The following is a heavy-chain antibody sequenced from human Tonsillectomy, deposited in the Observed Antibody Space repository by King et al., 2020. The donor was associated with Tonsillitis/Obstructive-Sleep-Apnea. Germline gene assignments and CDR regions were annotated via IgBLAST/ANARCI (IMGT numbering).Heavy chain of an antibody. J-gene: IGHJ6*03. V-gene: IGHV5-10-1*01. D-gene: IGHD2-2*01. Sequence: VQLVESGAEVKKPGESLRISCKGSGYSFTNYWIDWVRQMPGKGLEWMGRIDPGDSYSNYSPSFQGHVTISVDKSIRTAYLQWSSLRASDTALYYCARLDCSTTRCYGDFYYYYMDVWGKGTTVIVSS. CDR3: ARLDCSTTRCYGDFYYYYMDV. CDR1: GYSFTNYW. CDR2: IDPGDSYS.